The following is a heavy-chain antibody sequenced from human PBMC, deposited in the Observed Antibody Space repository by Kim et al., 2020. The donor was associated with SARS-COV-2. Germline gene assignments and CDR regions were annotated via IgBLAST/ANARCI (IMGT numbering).Heavy chain of an antibody. J-gene: IGHJ6*04. CDR3: ARGFDV. V-gene: IGHV4-59*09. Sequence: YYGGSTNHNPPLKSRVTISVDTSKNQFSLKLSSVTAADTAVYYCARGFDVWGKGTTVTVSS. CDR2: YYGGST.